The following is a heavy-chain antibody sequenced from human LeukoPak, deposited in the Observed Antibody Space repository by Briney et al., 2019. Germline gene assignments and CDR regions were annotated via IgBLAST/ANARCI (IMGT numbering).Heavy chain of an antibody. Sequence: SETLSLTCTVSGYSINNGYYWGWIRQPPGKGLEWIGYIYYSGSTNYNPSLKSRVTISVDTSKNQFSLKLSSVTAADTAVYYCAGSTVTTKGFDYWGQGTLVTVSS. V-gene: IGHV4-61*01. CDR3: AGSTVTTKGFDY. D-gene: IGHD4-17*01. CDR2: IYYSGST. CDR1: GYSINNGYY. J-gene: IGHJ4*02.